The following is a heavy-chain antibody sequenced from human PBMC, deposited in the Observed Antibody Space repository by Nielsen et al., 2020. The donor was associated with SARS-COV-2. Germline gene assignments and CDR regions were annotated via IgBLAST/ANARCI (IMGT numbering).Heavy chain of an antibody. V-gene: IGHV3-30*18. CDR1: GFTFSSYG. Sequence: GGSLRLSCAASGFTFSSYGMHWVRQAPGKGLEWVAVISYDGSNKYYADSVKGRFTISRDNSKNTLYLQMNSLRAEDTAVYYCAKDSSIAAAGYYYYYYGMDVWGKGTTVTVSS. D-gene: IGHD6-13*01. CDR2: ISYDGSNK. J-gene: IGHJ6*04. CDR3: AKDSSIAAAGYYYYYYGMDV.